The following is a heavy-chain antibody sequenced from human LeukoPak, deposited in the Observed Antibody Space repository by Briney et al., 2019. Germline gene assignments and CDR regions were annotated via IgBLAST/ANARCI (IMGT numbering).Heavy chain of an antibody. Sequence: PGGSLRLSCAASGFTFSSYGMHWVRQAPGKGLEWAAFIRYDGSNKYYADSVKGRFTISRDNSKNTLYLQMNSLRAEDTAVYYCARDWQLASDAFDIWGQGTMVTVSS. CDR2: IRYDGSNK. D-gene: IGHD6-13*01. V-gene: IGHV3-30*02. CDR3: ARDWQLASDAFDI. J-gene: IGHJ3*02. CDR1: GFTFSSYG.